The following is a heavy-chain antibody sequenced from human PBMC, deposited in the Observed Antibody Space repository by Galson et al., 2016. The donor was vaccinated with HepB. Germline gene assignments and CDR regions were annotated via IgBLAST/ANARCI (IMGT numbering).Heavy chain of an antibody. CDR1: GFTFRKYA. CDR2: ISDDSSRI. J-gene: IGHJ5*02. D-gene: IGHD1-26*01. CDR3: AGGRQRSSFGLDP. V-gene: IGHV3-30-3*01. Sequence: SLRLSCAVSGFTFRKYAMHWVRQAPGKGLEWVAVISDDSSRIYYTDSVKGRFTISRDNSRNTLYLQMNSLRPEDTALYYCAGGRQRSSFGLDPWGQGTLVTVSS.